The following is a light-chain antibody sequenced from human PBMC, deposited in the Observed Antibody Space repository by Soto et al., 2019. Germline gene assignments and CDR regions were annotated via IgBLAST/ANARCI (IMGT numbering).Light chain of an antibody. V-gene: IGKV3-20*01. CDR1: HSMSNSN. Sequence: EIVLTHSPGTLSLSPCESATLSYSASHSMSNSNLAWYQHKPGQAPRLLIYGASNRATGIPGRFSGSGSGTDFILTINRLEPEDFAVYYCQEFASNFGGGTKVDIK. J-gene: IGKJ4*01. CDR3: QEFASN. CDR2: GAS.